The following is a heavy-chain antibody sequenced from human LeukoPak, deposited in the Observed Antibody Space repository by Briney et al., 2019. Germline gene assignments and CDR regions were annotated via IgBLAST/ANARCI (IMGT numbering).Heavy chain of an antibody. CDR3: ATMGATNFDH. Sequence: GASVTVSCKASGYTFTDYYMHWVRQAPGQGLEWLGWINPNSGGTSYAQKFQGRVTMTRDTSISTAYMEVSRLRSDDTAVYYCATMGATNFDHWGQGTLVTVSS. V-gene: IGHV1-2*02. J-gene: IGHJ4*02. CDR2: INPNSGGT. CDR1: GYTFTDYY. D-gene: IGHD1-26*01.